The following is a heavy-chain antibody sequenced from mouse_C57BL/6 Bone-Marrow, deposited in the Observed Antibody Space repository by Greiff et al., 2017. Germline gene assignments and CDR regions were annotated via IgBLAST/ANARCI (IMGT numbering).Heavy chain of an antibody. J-gene: IGHJ1*03. CDR1: GYTFTSYG. D-gene: IGHD1-1*01. V-gene: IGHV1-81*01. CDR2: IYPRSGNT. CDR3: ASEGYGSSFYWYFDV. Sequence: QVQLKESGAELARPGASVKLSCKASGYTFTSYGISWVKQRTGQGLEWIGEIYPRSGNTYYNEKFKGKATLTADKSSSTAYMELRSLTSEDSAVYFCASEGYGSSFYWYFDVWGTGTTVTVSS.